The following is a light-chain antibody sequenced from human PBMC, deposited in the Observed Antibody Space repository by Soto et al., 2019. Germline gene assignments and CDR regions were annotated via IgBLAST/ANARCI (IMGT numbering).Light chain of an antibody. V-gene: IGKV1-5*03. CDR3: QQYYAFHP. CDR2: KAS. J-gene: IGKJ4*01. Sequence: DIQMTQSPSTLSASVGDRVTITCRASQSTSNWLAWYQQKPGKAPKLLIYKASSLESGVPSRFSGSGSGTEFTLIISSLQPDDFASYYCQQYYAFHPFGGGTKVEIK. CDR1: QSTSNW.